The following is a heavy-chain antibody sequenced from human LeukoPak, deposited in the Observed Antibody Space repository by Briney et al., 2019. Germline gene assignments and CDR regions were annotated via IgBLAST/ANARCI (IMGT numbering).Heavy chain of an antibody. CDR3: ARLGGSAVAGTRSLDY. CDR1: GYSFTSYW. V-gene: IGHV5-51*01. CDR2: IYPGDSDT. Sequence: GESLKISCKGSGYSFTSYWIGWVRQMPGKGLEWMGIIYPGDSDTRYSPSFQGQVTISADKSISTAYLQWSSLKASDTAMYYCARLGGSAVAGTRSLDYWGQGTLVTVSS. D-gene: IGHD6-19*01. J-gene: IGHJ4*02.